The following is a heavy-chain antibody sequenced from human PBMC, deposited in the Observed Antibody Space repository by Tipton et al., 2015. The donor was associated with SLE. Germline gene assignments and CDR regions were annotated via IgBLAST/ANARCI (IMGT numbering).Heavy chain of an antibody. V-gene: IGHV4-38-2*01. Sequence: GLVKPSETLSLTCAVSGYSISSGYYWGWIRQPPGKGLEWIGSIYHSGSTYYNPSLKSRVTISVDTSKNQFSLKLESMTATDTAEYYCARASEGSWNFDLWGRGTLVTVSS. CDR3: ARASEGSWNFDL. CDR2: IYHSGST. CDR1: GYSISSGYY. J-gene: IGHJ2*01.